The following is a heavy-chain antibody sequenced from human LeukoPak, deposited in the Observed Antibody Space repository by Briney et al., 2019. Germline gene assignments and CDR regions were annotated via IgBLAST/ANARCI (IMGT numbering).Heavy chain of an antibody. D-gene: IGHD6-19*01. CDR1: GGSVNTGNYY. V-gene: IGHV4-61*01. J-gene: IGHJ4*02. Sequence: SEALSLTCTVSGGSVNTGNYYWSWIRQPPGKRLEWIGYIHNSGRTDYNPSLKSRVTISKDTSQNQFSLKLNSLTAADTAMYFCARGGWYDDYWGRGTLITVS. CDR2: IHNSGRT. CDR3: ARGGWYDDY.